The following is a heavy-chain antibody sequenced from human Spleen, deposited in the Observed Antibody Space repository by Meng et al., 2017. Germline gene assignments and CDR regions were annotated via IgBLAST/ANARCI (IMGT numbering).Heavy chain of an antibody. Sequence: ASVKVSCKASGYTFTGHYMYWVRQAPGQGLEWMGWINPNSGGTNYAQKFQGRVTMTRDTSISTAYRELRRLKSDDTDVYYCARDPYVARYFDWLLPFDYWGQGTLVTVSS. CDR2: INPNSGGT. D-gene: IGHD3-9*01. J-gene: IGHJ4*02. CDR3: ARDPYVARYFDWLLPFDY. V-gene: IGHV1-2*02. CDR1: GYTFTGHY.